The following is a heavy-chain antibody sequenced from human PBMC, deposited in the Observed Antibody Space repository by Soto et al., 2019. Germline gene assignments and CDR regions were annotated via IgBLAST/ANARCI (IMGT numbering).Heavy chain of an antibody. CDR1: GFSLTTSGVG. CDR3: AHRVLRTVFGLVTTTAIYFDF. Sequence: QITLKESGPTVVKPTETLTLICTFSGFSLTTSGVGVGWVRQPPGKAPEWLAPIYWDDDKRYSTSLKSRLTITKDTSKNQVVLTMANVDPADTATYYCAHRVLRTVFGLVTTTAIYFDFWGQGTPVVVSS. CDR2: IYWDDDK. D-gene: IGHD3-3*01. J-gene: IGHJ4*02. V-gene: IGHV2-5*02.